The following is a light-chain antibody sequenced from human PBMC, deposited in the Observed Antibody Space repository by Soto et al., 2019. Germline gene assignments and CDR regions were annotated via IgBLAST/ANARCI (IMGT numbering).Light chain of an antibody. J-gene: IGKJ2*01. CDR3: QQYHHWPLIPYT. CDR2: GAS. V-gene: IGKV3-15*01. Sequence: EIVMTQSPATLSVSPGERATLSCRASQSVSSNLAWYQQKPGQPPSLLIYGASTRATGIPARFSGSGSGTEFTLTISRLQAEDFAVYYCQQYHHWPLIPYTFGQGTKLEIK. CDR1: QSVSSN.